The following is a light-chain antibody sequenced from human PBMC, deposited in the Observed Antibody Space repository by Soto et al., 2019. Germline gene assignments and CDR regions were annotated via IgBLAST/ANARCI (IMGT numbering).Light chain of an antibody. CDR3: QQYNSYSRT. Sequence: DIQMTQSPSPLSAAVGDRVTTTCLAIQSISSWLAWYQQKPGKVPKLLIYDASSLESGVPLRFSGSGAGTEFTLTISSLQPDDFATYYCQQYNSYSRTFGQGTKVDIK. CDR1: QSISSW. J-gene: IGKJ1*01. V-gene: IGKV1-5*01. CDR2: DAS.